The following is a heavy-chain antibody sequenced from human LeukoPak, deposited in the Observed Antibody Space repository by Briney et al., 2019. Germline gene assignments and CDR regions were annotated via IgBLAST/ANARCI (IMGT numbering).Heavy chain of an antibody. CDR3: ARSIGSIAALPEYFQH. CDR1: GFTFSSYG. Sequence: GGSLRLSCAASGFTFSSYGMHWVRQAPGKGLEGGAFIRYDGSNKYYADSVKGRFTISRDNSKNTLYLQMNSLRAEDTAVYYCARSIGSIAALPEYFQHWGQGTLVTVSS. CDR2: IRYDGSNK. V-gene: IGHV3-30*02. D-gene: IGHD6-13*01. J-gene: IGHJ1*01.